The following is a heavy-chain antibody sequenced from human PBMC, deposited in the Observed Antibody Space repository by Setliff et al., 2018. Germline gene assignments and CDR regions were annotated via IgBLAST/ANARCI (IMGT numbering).Heavy chain of an antibody. Sequence: PGGSLRLSCAASGFTFSSYWMHWVRQVPGKGLVWVSRINSDGSSTSYADSVKGRFTIYRDNSKNILYLQMNSLRAEDTAVYYCAPHSRSSDWRALDYWGQGTLVTVSS. CDR2: INSDGSST. D-gene: IGHD2-2*01. J-gene: IGHJ4*02. V-gene: IGHV3-74*01. CDR3: APHSRSSDWRALDY. CDR1: GFTFSSYW.